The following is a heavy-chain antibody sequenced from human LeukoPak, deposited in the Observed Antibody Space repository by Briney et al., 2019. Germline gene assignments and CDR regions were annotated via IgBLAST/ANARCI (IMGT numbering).Heavy chain of an antibody. CDR1: GGSISSYY. J-gene: IGHJ4*02. Sequence: PSETLSLTCTVSGGSISSYYWSWIRQPPGKGLEWIGYIYYSGSTNYNPSLKSRVTISVDTSKNQFSLKLSSVTAADTAVYYCARFQQLGTVGFDYWGQGTLVTVSS. D-gene: IGHD6-13*01. V-gene: IGHV4-59*01. CDR3: ARFQQLGTVGFDY. CDR2: IYYSGST.